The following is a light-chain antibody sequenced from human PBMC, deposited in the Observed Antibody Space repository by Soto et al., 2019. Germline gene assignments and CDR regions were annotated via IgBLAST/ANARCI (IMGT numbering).Light chain of an antibody. Sequence: DIQMTQCPSSVSASVGDRVTITCRASQGISNYLAWYQQKPGNVPELLIYAASTLQSRVPSRFSGSGSGTEFSLTISGLQPEDVATYYCHKYNHAPTFGGGTKVEIK. CDR2: AAS. CDR3: HKYNHAPT. J-gene: IGKJ4*01. CDR1: QGISNY. V-gene: IGKV1-27*01.